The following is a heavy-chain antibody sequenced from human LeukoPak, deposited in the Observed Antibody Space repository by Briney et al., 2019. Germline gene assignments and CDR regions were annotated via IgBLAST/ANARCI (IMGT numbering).Heavy chain of an antibody. Sequence: GGSLRLSCAASGFTFSSYWMNWARQAPGKGLEWVASINHNGNVNYYVDSVKGRFTISRDNAKNSLYLQMSNLRAEDTAVYYCARDVSNPPYFDYWGQGTLVTVSS. CDR1: GFTFSSYW. CDR3: ARDVSNPPYFDY. V-gene: IGHV3-7*03. J-gene: IGHJ4*02. CDR2: INHNGNVN. D-gene: IGHD2/OR15-2a*01.